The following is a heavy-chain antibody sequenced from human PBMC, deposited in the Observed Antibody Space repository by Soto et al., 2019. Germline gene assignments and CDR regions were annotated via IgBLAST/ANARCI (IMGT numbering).Heavy chain of an antibody. CDR3: ARGAVHSSSCNYMDV. V-gene: IGHV4-34*01. J-gene: IGHJ6*03. Sequence: PSETLSLTCSVYGGSFSGYYWSWIRQPPGKGLEWIGEINHSGSTNYNPSLKSRVTISVDTSKNQFSLKLSSVTAADTAVYYCARGAVHSSSCNYMDVWGKGTTVTVSS. CDR1: GGSFSGYY. D-gene: IGHD6-13*01. CDR2: INHSGST.